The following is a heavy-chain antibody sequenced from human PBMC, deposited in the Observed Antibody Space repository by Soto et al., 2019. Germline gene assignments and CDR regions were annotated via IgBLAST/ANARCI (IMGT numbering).Heavy chain of an antibody. J-gene: IGHJ4*02. CDR2: INPNSGGT. V-gene: IGHV1-2*04. CDR1: GYTFTGYY. D-gene: IGHD3-9*01. Sequence: QVQLVQSGAEVKKPGASVKVSCKASGYTFTGYYMHWVRQAPGQGLEWMGWINPNSGGTNYAQKVQGWVPRTRDSSISPAYMELSRLRSDDTAVYYCAREDYDILTGYYSPSSYYFDYWGQGTLVTVSS. CDR3: AREDYDILTGYYSPSSYYFDY.